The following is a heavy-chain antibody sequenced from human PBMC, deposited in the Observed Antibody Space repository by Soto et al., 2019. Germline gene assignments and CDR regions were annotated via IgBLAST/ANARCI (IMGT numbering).Heavy chain of an antibody. J-gene: IGHJ4*02. Sequence: ASVKVSCKASGYTFTGYYMHWVRQAPGQGLEWMGWISAYNGNTNYAQKLQGRVTMTTDTSTSTAYMELRSLRSDDTAVYYCARDGVKSSSRKGDYWGQGTLVTVSS. CDR3: ARDGVKSSSRKGDY. D-gene: IGHD6-6*01. V-gene: IGHV1-18*04. CDR2: ISAYNGNT. CDR1: GYTFTGYY.